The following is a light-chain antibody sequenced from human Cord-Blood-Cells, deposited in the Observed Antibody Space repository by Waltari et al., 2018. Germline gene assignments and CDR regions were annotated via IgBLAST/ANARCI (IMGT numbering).Light chain of an antibody. J-gene: IGLJ3*02. CDR1: SSDVGGYYY. V-gene: IGLV2-14*01. CDR2: EVS. Sequence: QSALTQPASVSGSPGQSLPISCPGTSSDVGGYYYASWYQQHPGKAPKLMIYEVSNRPSGVSNRFSGSKSGNTASLTISGLQAEDEADYYCSSYTSSSTWVFGGGTKLTVL. CDR3: SSYTSSSTWV.